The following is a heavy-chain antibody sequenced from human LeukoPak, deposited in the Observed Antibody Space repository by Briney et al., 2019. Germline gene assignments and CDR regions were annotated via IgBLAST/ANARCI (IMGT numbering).Heavy chain of an antibody. Sequence: GGSLRLSCEASGFTFIASWMTWIRQAPGKGLEWVATINQVGSEIHYGDSVKGRFTISRDNTKNLVFLQMNGLRAEDTATYYCAGHYNLIYDYWGQGSLVTVSS. J-gene: IGHJ4*02. CDR3: AGHYNLIYDY. CDR1: GFTFIASW. V-gene: IGHV3-7*01. CDR2: INQVGSEI. D-gene: IGHD3-9*01.